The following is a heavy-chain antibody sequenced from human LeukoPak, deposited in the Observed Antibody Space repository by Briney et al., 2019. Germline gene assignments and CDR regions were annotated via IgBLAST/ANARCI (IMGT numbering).Heavy chain of an antibody. D-gene: IGHD6-19*01. CDR1: GYTFTSYW. Sequence: GGSLRLSCAASGYTFTSYWMSWVRQAPGKGLEWMGNIKPDGSGKNYVEKVKGRVTISRDNPNNSLYLQKNSLRAEDTAVSYCARDQSIAVAGTIPASYYFDYWGQGTLVTVSS. J-gene: IGHJ4*02. CDR2: IKPDGSGK. CDR3: ARDQSIAVAGTIPASYYFDY. V-gene: IGHV3-7*01.